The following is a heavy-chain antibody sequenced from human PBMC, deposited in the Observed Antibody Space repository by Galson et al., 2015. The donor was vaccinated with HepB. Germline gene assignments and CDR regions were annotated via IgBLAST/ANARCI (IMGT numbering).Heavy chain of an antibody. V-gene: IGHV3-11*01. CDR1: GFTFSDYY. J-gene: IGHJ4*02. CDR2: ISSSGSTI. CDR3: ARLLLLGYFDY. Sequence: SLRLSCAASGFTFSDYYMSWIRQAPGEGLEWVSYISSSGSTIYYADSVKGRFTISRDNAKNSLYLQMNSLRAEDTAVYYCARLLLLGYFDYWGQGTLVTVSS. D-gene: IGHD2-21*01.